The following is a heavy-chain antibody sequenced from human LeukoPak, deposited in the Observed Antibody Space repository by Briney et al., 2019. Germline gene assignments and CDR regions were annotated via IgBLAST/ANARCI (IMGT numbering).Heavy chain of an antibody. CDR2: IDYSANT. D-gene: IGHD6-6*01. J-gene: IGHJ4*02. Sequence: PSETLSLTCTVSGGSISRSSYYWGWIRQPPGKGLEWIGNIDYSANTYYSPPLKSRVTISVDTSKKQFSLKLSSVTAADTAVYYCARDGSRGIAARRYFGYWGQGTLVTVSS. V-gene: IGHV4-39*07. CDR1: GGSISRSSYY. CDR3: ARDGSRGIAARRYFGY.